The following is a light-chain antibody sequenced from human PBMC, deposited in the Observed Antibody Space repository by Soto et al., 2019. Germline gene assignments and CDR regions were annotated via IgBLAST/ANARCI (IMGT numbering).Light chain of an antibody. CDR3: QQYGSSPRT. Sequence: EIVMTQSPATLSVSPGERATLSCRASQSVSTNVAWYQQNPGQAPRLLISGAFKRATGIPDRFSGSGSGTDFTLTISRMEPEDFAVYCCQQYGSSPRTFGQGTKVDIK. V-gene: IGKV3-20*01. J-gene: IGKJ1*01. CDR1: QSVSTN. CDR2: GAF.